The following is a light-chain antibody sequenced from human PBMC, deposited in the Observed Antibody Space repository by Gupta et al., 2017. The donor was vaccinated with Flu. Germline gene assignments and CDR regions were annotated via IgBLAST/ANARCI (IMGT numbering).Light chain of an antibody. CDR3: CSYAASSTLF. Sequence: QSALTQPRSVSWYPGQSVTISCTGTSSDVGGYNYVSWYQQHPGKAPKLMIYDVTERPSGVPDRFSGSKSDNTASLTISGLQAEDEAEYYCCSYAASSTLFFGGGTKLTVL. J-gene: IGLJ2*01. V-gene: IGLV2-11*01. CDR1: SSDVGGYNY. CDR2: DVT.